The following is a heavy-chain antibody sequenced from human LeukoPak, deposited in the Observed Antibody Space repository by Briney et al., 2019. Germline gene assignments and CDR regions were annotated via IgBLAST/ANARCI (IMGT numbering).Heavy chain of an antibody. CDR1: GYTFTGYY. Sequence: ASVKVSCKASGYTFTGYYMHWVRQAPGQGLEWMGWINPNSGGTNYAQKSQGRVTMTRNTSISTAYMELSSLRSEDTAVYYWARGPVTKADYMDVWGKGATVTVSS. V-gene: IGHV1-2*02. J-gene: IGHJ6*03. D-gene: IGHD2-21*02. CDR3: ARGPVTKADYMDV. CDR2: INPNSGGT.